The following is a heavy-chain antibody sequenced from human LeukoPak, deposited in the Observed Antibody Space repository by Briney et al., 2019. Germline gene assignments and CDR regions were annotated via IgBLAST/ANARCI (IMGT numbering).Heavy chain of an antibody. D-gene: IGHD3-3*01. J-gene: IGHJ6*03. CDR2: INHSGST. Sequence: SETLSLTCAVYGGSFSGYYWSWIRQPPGKGLEWIGEINHSGSTNYNLSLKSRVTISVDTSKNQFSLKLSSVTAADTAVYYCARGLRNYDFWSGYLRYYYYMDVWGKGTTVTVSS. V-gene: IGHV4-34*01. CDR3: ARGLRNYDFWSGYLRYYYYMDV. CDR1: GGSFSGYY.